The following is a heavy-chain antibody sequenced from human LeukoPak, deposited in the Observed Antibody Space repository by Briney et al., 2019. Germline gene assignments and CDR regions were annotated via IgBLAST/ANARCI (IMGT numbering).Heavy chain of an antibody. J-gene: IGHJ4*02. D-gene: IGHD3-22*01. Sequence: ASVKVSCKASGYTFTAYYIHWVRQAPGHGLEWMGWINPKTLGTNYAQKFRGRVTLTRDTSITTVYMELSSLRSDDMAVYYCARDSLSDDSSGYYDFWGQGALVTVST. V-gene: IGHV1-2*02. CDR1: GYTFTAYY. CDR3: ARDSLSDDSSGYYDF. CDR2: INPKTLGT.